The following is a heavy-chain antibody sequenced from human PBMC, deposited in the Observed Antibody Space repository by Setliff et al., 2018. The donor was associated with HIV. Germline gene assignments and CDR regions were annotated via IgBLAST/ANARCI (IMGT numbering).Heavy chain of an antibody. CDR2: VTNTGDT. CDR3: AGHGDYSGSGSPAFRY. CDR1: GDSINTPFW. V-gene: IGHV4-4*07. Sequence: SETLSLTCTVSGDSINTPFWWSWIRQPAGKGLEWIGRVTNTGDTSYNPSLKSRVTISMDTSKNLFSLKLTSVTAADTAVYYCAGHGDYSGSGSPAFRYWGQGTLVTVSS. J-gene: IGHJ4*02. D-gene: IGHD3-10*01.